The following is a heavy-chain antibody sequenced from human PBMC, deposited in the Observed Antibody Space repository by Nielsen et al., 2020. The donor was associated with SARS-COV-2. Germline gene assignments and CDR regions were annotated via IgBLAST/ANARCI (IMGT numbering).Heavy chain of an antibody. Sequence: GESLKISCAASGFTFSSYSMNWVRQAPGKGLEWVSAISGSGGSTYYADSVKGRFTISRDNSKNTLYLQMNSLRAEDTAVYYCANFDYGDYLCWGQGTLVTVSS. V-gene: IGHV3-23*01. CDR3: ANFDYGDYLC. D-gene: IGHD4-17*01. CDR2: ISGSGGST. CDR1: GFTFSSYS. J-gene: IGHJ4*02.